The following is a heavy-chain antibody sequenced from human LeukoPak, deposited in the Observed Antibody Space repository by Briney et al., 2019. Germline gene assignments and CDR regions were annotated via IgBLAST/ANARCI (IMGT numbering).Heavy chain of an antibody. V-gene: IGHV3-33*01. D-gene: IGHD2/OR15-2a*01. Sequence: GGSLRLSCAASGFTFSSYGMHWVRQAPGKGLEWVAAIWYDGSNKYYADSVKGRFTISRDNSKNTLYLQMNSLRAEDTAAYYCISFYETYWGRGTLVTVSS. CDR2: IWYDGSNK. CDR3: ISFYETY. J-gene: IGHJ4*02. CDR1: GFTFSSYG.